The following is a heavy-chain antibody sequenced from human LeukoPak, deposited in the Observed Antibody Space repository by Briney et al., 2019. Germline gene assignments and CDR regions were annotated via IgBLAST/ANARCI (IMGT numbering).Heavy chain of an antibody. Sequence: PPQTLSLTCTVSGGSISSGSYYWSWIRQPAGKGLEWIGRIYTSGSTNYNPSLKSRVTISVDTSKNQFSLKLSSVTAADTAVYYCARAHCSSTSCQYGGYNWFDPWGQGTLVTVSS. CDR2: IYTSGST. J-gene: IGHJ5*02. D-gene: IGHD2-2*01. CDR3: ARAHCSSTSCQYGGYNWFDP. V-gene: IGHV4-61*02. CDR1: GGSISSGSYY.